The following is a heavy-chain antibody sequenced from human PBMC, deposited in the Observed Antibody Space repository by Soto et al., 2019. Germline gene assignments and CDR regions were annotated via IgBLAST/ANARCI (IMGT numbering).Heavy chain of an antibody. D-gene: IGHD6-13*01. CDR1: GFTFSDYY. CDR2: ISTSTGYT. CDR3: ARLRGSTWYVDY. V-gene: IGHV3-11*06. Sequence: ESGGALVRPGGSLRLSCAASGFTFSDYYMSWIRQAPGKGLEWVSYISTSTGYTNYADSVKGRFTISRYNAKNSLFLQLNSLRAEDTAVYYCARLRGSTWYVDYWGQGTLVTVSS. J-gene: IGHJ4*02.